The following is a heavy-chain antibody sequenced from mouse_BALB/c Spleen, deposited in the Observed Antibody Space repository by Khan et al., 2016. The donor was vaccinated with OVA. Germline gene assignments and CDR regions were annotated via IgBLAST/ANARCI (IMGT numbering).Heavy chain of an antibody. CDR1: GYSITSNYA. V-gene: IGHV3-2*02. Sequence: EVQLQESGPGLVKPSQSLSLTCTVTGYSITSNYAWNWIRQFPGNKLEWMGYISYSGRTSYIPSLKSRISITRDTSKNQFFLQLNSVTTEDTATYDCARGNYYGYAMDDWGQGTSVTVSS. CDR3: ARGNYYGYAMDD. D-gene: IGHD1-1*01. J-gene: IGHJ4*01. CDR2: ISYSGRT.